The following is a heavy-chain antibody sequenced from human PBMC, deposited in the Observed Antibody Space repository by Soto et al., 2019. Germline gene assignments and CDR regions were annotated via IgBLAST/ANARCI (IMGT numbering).Heavy chain of an antibody. CDR1: GFIFSNFD. D-gene: IGHD3-10*01. CDR3: ARAAFTSMVRGVMNELYYFDY. CDR2: INTDGGIT. Sequence: PGGSLRLSCAASGFIFSNFDMHWVRQAPGKGLEDVLGINTDGGITYYTDSVKGRFTISRENSKNTLYLQMNSLRAEDTAVYYCARAAFTSMVRGVMNELYYFDYWGQGTLVTVSS. V-gene: IGHV3-64*02. J-gene: IGHJ4*02.